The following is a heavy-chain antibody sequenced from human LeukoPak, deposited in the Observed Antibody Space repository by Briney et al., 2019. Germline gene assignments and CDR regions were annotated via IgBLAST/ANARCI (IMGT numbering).Heavy chain of an antibody. J-gene: IGHJ4*02. D-gene: IGHD6-13*01. CDR2: IYYSGST. Sequence: SETLSLTCTVSGVSISSYYWSWIRQPPGKGLEWIGYIYYSGSTNYNPSLKSRVTISVDTSKNQFSLKLSSVTAADTAVYYCARDLGAAAGTVSFDYWGQGTLVTVSS. CDR3: ARDLGAAAGTVSFDY. CDR1: GVSISSYY. V-gene: IGHV4-59*01.